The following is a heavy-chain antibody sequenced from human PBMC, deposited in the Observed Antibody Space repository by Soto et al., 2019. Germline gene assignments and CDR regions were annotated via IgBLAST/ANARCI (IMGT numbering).Heavy chain of an antibody. V-gene: IGHV4-39*01. CDR1: SAPVSSTTYT. D-gene: IGHD2-15*01. CDR2: VYYGGRS. J-gene: IGHJ6*02. CDR3: ARLNGHSIRGSCHGHYAMDV. Sequence: SETLSLTCTVSSAPVSSTTYTWGWIRQPPGKGLEWVASVYYGGRSYYNPSLNSRVTISVDTSKNQFSLKMTSVSAADTAVHYCARLNGHSIRGSCHGHYAMDVWGQGTTVTVSS.